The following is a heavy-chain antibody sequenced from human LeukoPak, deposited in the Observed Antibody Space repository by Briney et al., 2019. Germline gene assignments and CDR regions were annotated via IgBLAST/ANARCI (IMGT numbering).Heavy chain of an antibody. V-gene: IGHV1-69*13. J-gene: IGHJ6*03. D-gene: IGHD3-3*01. CDR3: ASRLEERDYYYYMDV. CDR1: GGTFSSYA. CDR2: IIPIFGTA. Sequence: SVKVSCKASGGTFSSYAISWVRQAPGQGLEWMGGIIPIFGTANYAQKFQGRVTITADESTSTAYMELSSLRSEDTAVYYCASRLEERDYYYYMDVWGKGTTVTVSS.